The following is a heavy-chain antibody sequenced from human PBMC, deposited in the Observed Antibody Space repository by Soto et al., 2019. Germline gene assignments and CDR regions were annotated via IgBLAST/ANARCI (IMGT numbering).Heavy chain of an antibody. CDR2: FDPEDGET. J-gene: IGHJ3*02. D-gene: IGHD6-6*01. CDR3: AGPFFSSSAPDAYHI. V-gene: IGHV1-24*01. CDR1: GYTLTELS. Sequence: ASVKVSCKVSGYTLTELSMHWVRQAPGKGLEWMGGFDPEDGETIYAQKFQGRVTMTEDTSTDTAYMELSSLRSEDTAVYYCAGPFFSSSAPDAYHIWCQATTVPVS.